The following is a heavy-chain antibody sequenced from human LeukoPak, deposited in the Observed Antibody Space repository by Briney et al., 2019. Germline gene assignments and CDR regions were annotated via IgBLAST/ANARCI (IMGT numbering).Heavy chain of an antibody. Sequence: GGSLRLSCAASGFTFSSYWMSWVRQAPGKGLEWVSAISGSGGSTFYADSVKGRFTISRDNSKNTLYLQMNSLRAEDTAVYYCARGPSGYHNTGGQGTLVTVSS. J-gene: IGHJ4*02. D-gene: IGHD5-12*01. CDR2: ISGSGGST. CDR3: ARGPSGYHNT. CDR1: GFTFSSYW. V-gene: IGHV3-23*01.